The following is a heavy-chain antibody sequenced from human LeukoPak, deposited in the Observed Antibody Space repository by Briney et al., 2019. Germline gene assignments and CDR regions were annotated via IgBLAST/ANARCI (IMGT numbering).Heavy chain of an antibody. CDR3: AKSLDYGGNRARLDF. D-gene: IGHD4-23*01. CDR1: GFTFSSHG. J-gene: IGHJ4*02. V-gene: IGHV3-23*01. CDR2: ISGSGDYT. Sequence: TGGSLRLSCAASGFTFSSHGMSWVRQAPGKGLEWVSTISGSGDYTCYADSVKGRFTISRDNSKNTLYLQMNSLRVDDTAVYYCAKSLDYGGNRARLDFWGQGTLVTVSS.